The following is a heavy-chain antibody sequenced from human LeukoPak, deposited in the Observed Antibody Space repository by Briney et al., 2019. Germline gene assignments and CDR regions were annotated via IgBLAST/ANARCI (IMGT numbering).Heavy chain of an antibody. CDR2: MNPNSGNT. J-gene: IGHJ5*02. V-gene: IGHV1-8*01. CDR1: GYTFTSYD. Sequence: ASVKVSCKASGYTFTSYDINWVRQATGQGLEWVGWMNPNSGNTGYAQKFQGRVTMTTDTSTSTAYMELRSLRSDDTAVYYCARAYDILTGYDNWFDPWGQGTLVTVSS. CDR3: ARAYDILTGYDNWFDP. D-gene: IGHD3-9*01.